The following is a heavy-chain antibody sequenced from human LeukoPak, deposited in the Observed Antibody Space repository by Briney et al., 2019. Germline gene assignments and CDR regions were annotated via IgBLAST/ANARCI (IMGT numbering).Heavy chain of an antibody. CDR3: ARDQEQYYDILTGSYYYMDV. CDR1: GYTFTSYG. Sequence: ASVKVSCKASGYTFTSYGISWVRQAPGQGLEWMGWISAYNGNTNYAQKLQGRVTMTTDTSTSTAYMELRSLRSDDTAVYYCARDQEQYYDILTGSYYYMDVWGKGTTVTVSS. D-gene: IGHD3-9*01. J-gene: IGHJ6*03. CDR2: ISAYNGNT. V-gene: IGHV1-18*01.